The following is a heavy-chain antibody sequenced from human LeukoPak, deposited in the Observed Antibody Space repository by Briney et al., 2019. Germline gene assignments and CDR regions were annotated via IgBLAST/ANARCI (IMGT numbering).Heavy chain of an antibody. CDR2: FDPEDGET. D-gene: IGHD5-12*01. J-gene: IGHJ4*02. CDR1: GYTLTELS. CDR3: ATAEKYRSVATPHDY. Sequence: GASVKVSCKVSGYTLTELSMHWVRQAPGKGLEWMGGFDPEDGETIYAQKFQGRVTMTEDTSTDTAYMELSSLRSEDTAVYYCATAEKYRSVATPHDYWGQGTLVTVSS. V-gene: IGHV1-24*01.